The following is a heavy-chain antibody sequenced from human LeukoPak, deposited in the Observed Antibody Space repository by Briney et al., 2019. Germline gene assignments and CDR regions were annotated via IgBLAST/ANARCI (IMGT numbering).Heavy chain of an antibody. V-gene: IGHV1-18*04. D-gene: IGHD4-17*01. Sequence: ASVKVSCKASGYTFTGYYMHWVRQAPGQGLEWMGWISAYNGNTNYAQKLQGRVTMTTDTSTSTAYMELRSLRSDDTAVYYCARDYGAYGDYANTNFDYWGQGTLVTVSS. CDR1: GYTFTGYY. CDR2: ISAYNGNT. CDR3: ARDYGAYGDYANTNFDY. J-gene: IGHJ4*02.